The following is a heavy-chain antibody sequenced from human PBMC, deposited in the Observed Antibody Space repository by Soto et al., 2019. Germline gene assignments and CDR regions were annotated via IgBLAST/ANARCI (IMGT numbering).Heavy chain of an antibody. CDR3: ARAHLGYCSSTSCYETLSGFDY. CDR2: IWYDGSNK. V-gene: IGHV3-33*01. CDR1: GFTFSSYG. J-gene: IGHJ4*02. D-gene: IGHD2-2*01. Sequence: GGSLRLSCAASGFTFSSYGMHWVRQAPGKGLEWVAVIWYDGSNKYYADSVKGRFTISRDNSKNTLYLQMNSLRAEDTAVYYCARAHLGYCSSTSCYETLSGFDYWGQGTLVTVSS.